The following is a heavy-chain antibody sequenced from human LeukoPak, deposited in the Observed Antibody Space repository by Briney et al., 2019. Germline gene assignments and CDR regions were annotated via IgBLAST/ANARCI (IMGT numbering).Heavy chain of an antibody. D-gene: IGHD1-26*01. CDR2: IYYSGST. V-gene: IGHV4-59*01. Sequence: LETLSLTCTVSGGSISSYYWSWIRQPPGKGLEWIGYIYYSGSTNYNPSLKSRVTISVDTSKNQFSLKLSSVTAADTAVYYCARETIGGSYSGPHDYWGQGTLVTVSS. J-gene: IGHJ4*02. CDR3: ARETIGGSYSGPHDY. CDR1: GGSISSYY.